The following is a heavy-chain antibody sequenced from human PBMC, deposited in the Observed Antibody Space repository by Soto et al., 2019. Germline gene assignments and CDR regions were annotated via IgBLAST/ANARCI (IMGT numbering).Heavy chain of an antibody. V-gene: IGHV4-39*01. Sequence: QLQLQESGPGLVKPSETLSLTCTVSGGSISSSSFHWGWIRQPPGKGLEWIGSIYYSGSPYYSPSLKRRVTLSVDTSKHPFSLKLSSVTAADTAVYYCARRERAAGTDWWFDPWGQGTLVTVSS. CDR1: GGSISSSSFH. CDR2: IYYSGSP. J-gene: IGHJ5*02. CDR3: ARRERAAGTDWWFDP. D-gene: IGHD6-13*01.